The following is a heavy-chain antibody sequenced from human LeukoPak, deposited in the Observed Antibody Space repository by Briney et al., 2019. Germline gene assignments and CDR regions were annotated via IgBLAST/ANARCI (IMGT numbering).Heavy chain of an antibody. CDR2: INWNGGST. J-gene: IGHJ4*02. D-gene: IGHD5-12*01. V-gene: IGHV3-20*04. CDR3: AKDRSPVATISFDY. CDR1: GFTFDDSG. Sequence: PGGSLRLSCAASGFTFDDSGMSWVRQAPGKGLEWVSGINWNGGSTGYADSVKGRFTISRDNAKNSLYLQMNSLRAEDTAVYYCAKDRSPVATISFDYWGQGTLVTVSS.